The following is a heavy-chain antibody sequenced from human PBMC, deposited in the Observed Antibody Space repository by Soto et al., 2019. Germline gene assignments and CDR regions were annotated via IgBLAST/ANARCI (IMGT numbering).Heavy chain of an antibody. CDR2: INPYSGTT. V-gene: IGHV1-2*02. Sequence: ASVKVSCKASGYTFTGFYIHWVRQAPGQGLEWMGWINPYSGTTDYAQKFKGRVTMTRDTSISTAYMEVSRLRSDDTAVYYCARPPTNFGDSLLFDYWGQGTLVTVSS. D-gene: IGHD4-17*01. J-gene: IGHJ4*02. CDR1: GYTFTGFY. CDR3: ARPPTNFGDSLLFDY.